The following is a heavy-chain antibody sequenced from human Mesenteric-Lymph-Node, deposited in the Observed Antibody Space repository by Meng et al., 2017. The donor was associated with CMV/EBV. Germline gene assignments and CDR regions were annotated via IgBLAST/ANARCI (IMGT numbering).Heavy chain of an antibody. Sequence: GGSLRLSCAASGFTFRSYSMNWVRQAPGKGLEWVSSISSSGSHIYYADSVKGRFTISRDNAKNSLYLQMNSLRAEDTAVYYCARDPASVVWGQGTLVTVSS. V-gene: IGHV3-21*01. CDR2: ISSSGSHI. D-gene: IGHD2-15*01. CDR3: ARDPASVV. CDR1: GFTFRSYS. J-gene: IGHJ4*02.